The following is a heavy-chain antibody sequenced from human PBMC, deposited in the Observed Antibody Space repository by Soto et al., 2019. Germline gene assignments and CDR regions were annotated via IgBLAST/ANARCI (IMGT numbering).Heavy chain of an antibody. CDR2: IYKSATT. D-gene: IGHD2-15*01. V-gene: IGHV4-30-4*01. CDR1: GDSISSVDYF. CDR3: ARGRYCLTGRCFPNWFDS. Sequence: SETLSLTCSVSGDSISSVDYFWAWIRQPPGQALEYIGYIYKSATTYYNPSFESRVAISLDTSKSQFSLNVTSATAADTAVYFCARGRYCLTGRCFPNWFDSWGQGTLVTSPQ. J-gene: IGHJ5*01.